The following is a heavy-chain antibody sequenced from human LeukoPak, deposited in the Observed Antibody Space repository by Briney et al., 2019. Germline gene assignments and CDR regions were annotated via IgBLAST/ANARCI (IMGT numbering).Heavy chain of an antibody. V-gene: IGHV3-49*05. CDR2: IRSKGYGGTP. CDR3: TRDQDSCTWWLSSDF. J-gene: IGHJ4*02. Sequence: KTGGSLRLSCTASGFTFGAYAMSWFRQAPGKGLEWVGFIRSKGYGGTPEYAASVQGRFTISRDDSKSIAYLQMNSLKAEDTAVYYCTRDQDSCTWWLSSDFWGQGTLVTVSS. CDR1: GFTFGAYA. D-gene: IGHD6-13*01.